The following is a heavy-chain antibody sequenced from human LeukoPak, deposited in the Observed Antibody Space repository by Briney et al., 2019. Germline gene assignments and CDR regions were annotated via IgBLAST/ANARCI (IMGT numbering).Heavy chain of an antibody. CDR3: ARVSGLDTREDYYGMDV. CDR1: GYTFTGYY. Sequence: ASVKVSCKASGYTFTGYYIHWVRQAPGQGLEWMGWINLNSGGTNYAQKFQGRVTMTRDTSISTAYMELRCDDTAVYYCARVSGLDTREDYYGMDVWGQGTTVTVSS. V-gene: IGHV1-2*02. CDR2: INLNSGGT. J-gene: IGHJ6*02. D-gene: IGHD5-18*01.